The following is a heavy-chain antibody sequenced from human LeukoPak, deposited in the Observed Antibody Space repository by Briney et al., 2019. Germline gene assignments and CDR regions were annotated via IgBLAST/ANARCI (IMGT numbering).Heavy chain of an antibody. Sequence: GGTLRLSCAASGFTFSTYGMSWVRQAPGKGLEWVSGISGSGRSTYYADSVKGRFTVSRDNSKDTLYLQMSSLRAEDMAVYYCAKLRTGGLRGGSFDYWGQGTLVTVSS. CDR2: ISGSGRST. V-gene: IGHV3-23*01. CDR1: GFTFSTYG. J-gene: IGHJ4*02. CDR3: AKLRTGGLRGGSFDY. D-gene: IGHD3-16*01.